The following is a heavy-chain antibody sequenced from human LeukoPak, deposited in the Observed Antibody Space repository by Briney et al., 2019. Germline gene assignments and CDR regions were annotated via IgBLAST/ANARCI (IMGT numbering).Heavy chain of an antibody. CDR1: GDSVSSNSAA. CDR2: TYYRYKWYN. D-gene: IGHD3-9*01. Sequence: KPSQTLSLTCAISGDSVSSNSAAWNWIRQSPSRGLEWLGRTYYRYKWYNDYAVSVKSRITINPDTSKNQFSLQLNSVTPEDTAVYYCARAYDILTGYYVGYGMDVWGKGTTVTVSS. CDR3: ARAYDILTGYYVGYGMDV. V-gene: IGHV6-1*01. J-gene: IGHJ6*04.